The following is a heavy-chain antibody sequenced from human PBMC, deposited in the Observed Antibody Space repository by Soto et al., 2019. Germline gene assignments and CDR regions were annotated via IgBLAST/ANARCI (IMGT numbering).Heavy chain of an antibody. D-gene: IGHD2-2*01. J-gene: IGHJ6*02. CDR1: GGSFSGYY. CDR2: INYSGST. V-gene: IGHV4-34*01. Sequence: SETLFLTCAVYGGSFSGYYWSWIRQPPGKGLEWIGEINYSGSTYYNPSLQSRLTISVDTSNNQFSLTLSSVTAADTAVYYCAKLAGYCSGTSCYGHYAMDVWGQGTTVTVSS. CDR3: AKLAGYCSGTSCYGHYAMDV.